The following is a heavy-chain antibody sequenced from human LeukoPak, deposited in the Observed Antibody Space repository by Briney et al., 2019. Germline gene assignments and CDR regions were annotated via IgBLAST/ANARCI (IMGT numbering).Heavy chain of an antibody. D-gene: IGHD6-13*01. Sequence: GASVKVSCKASGYTFTSSDINWVRQAPGQGREWMGWMNPNSDKTGSARKFQGRVAMTKNISISTAYIEVSSLGYEDTATYYCARGRPGLASAGTYDFWGQGTLITVSS. CDR1: GYTFTSSD. CDR2: MNPNSDKT. J-gene: IGHJ4*02. V-gene: IGHV1-8*01. CDR3: ARGRPGLASAGTYDF.